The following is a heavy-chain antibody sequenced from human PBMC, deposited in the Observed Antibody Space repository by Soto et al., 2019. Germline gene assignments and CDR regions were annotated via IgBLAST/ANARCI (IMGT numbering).Heavy chain of an antibody. V-gene: IGHV4-30-4*01. Sequence: SETLSLTCTVSGGSISSGDYYWSWIRQPPGKGLEWIGYIYYSGSTYYNPSLKSRVTISVDTSKNQFSLKLSFVTAADTAVYYCARDQMYYGSGSYTWGVIDYWGQGTLVTVSS. CDR1: GGSISSGDYY. CDR2: IYYSGST. J-gene: IGHJ4*02. CDR3: ARDQMYYGSGSYTWGVIDY. D-gene: IGHD3-10*01.